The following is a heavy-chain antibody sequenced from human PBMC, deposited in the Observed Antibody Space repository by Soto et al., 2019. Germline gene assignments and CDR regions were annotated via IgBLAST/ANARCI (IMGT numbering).Heavy chain of an antibody. Sequence: SETLSLTCTVSGGSISSGDYYWSWIRQPPGKGLEWIGYIYYSGSTYYNPSLKSRVTVSVDTSKNQFSLKLSSVTAADTAVYYCASESHYGSGSSWGQGTLVTVSS. J-gene: IGHJ5*02. D-gene: IGHD3-10*01. CDR3: ASESHYGSGSS. CDR1: GGSISSGDYY. CDR2: IYYSGST. V-gene: IGHV4-30-4*01.